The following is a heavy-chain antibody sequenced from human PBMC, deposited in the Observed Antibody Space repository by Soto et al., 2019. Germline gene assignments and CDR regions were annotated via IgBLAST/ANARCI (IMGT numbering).Heavy chain of an antibody. Sequence: GGSLRLSCAASGFTFTKSWMAWVRQAPGKGLEWVANIKTDGSEKYYVDSMKGRIAISRDNAKNSLYLQVNSLRVEDTAMSYCARDDQYATDDYWGQGTLVTVST. CDR3: ARDDQYATDDY. D-gene: IGHD2-2*01. V-gene: IGHV3-7*01. CDR2: IKTDGSEK. CDR1: GFTFTKSW. J-gene: IGHJ4*02.